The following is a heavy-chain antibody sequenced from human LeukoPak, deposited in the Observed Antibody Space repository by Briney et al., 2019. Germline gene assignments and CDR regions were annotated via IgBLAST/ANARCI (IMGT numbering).Heavy chain of an antibody. CDR1: GGSISSYY. Sequence: SETLSLTCTVSGGSISSYYWSWIRQPPGKGLEWIGYIYYSGSTNYNPSLKSRVTIPVDTSKNQFSLKLSSVTAADTAVYYCAREFYDILTGYYYGMDVWGKGTTVTVSS. V-gene: IGHV4-59*01. J-gene: IGHJ6*04. CDR3: AREFYDILTGYYYGMDV. CDR2: IYYSGST. D-gene: IGHD3-9*01.